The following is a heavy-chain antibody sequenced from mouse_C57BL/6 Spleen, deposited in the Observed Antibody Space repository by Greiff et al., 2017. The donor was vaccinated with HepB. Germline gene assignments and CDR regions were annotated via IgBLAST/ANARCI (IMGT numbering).Heavy chain of an antibody. CDR1: GYAFSSYW. Sequence: QVHVKQSGAELVKPGASVKISCKASGYAFSSYWMNWVKQRPGKGLEWIGQIYPGDGDTNYNGKFKGKATLTADKSSSTAYMQLSSLTSEDSAVYFCARGDGHWYFDVWGTGTTVTVSS. CDR2: IYPGDGDT. V-gene: IGHV1-80*01. CDR3: ARGDGHWYFDV. J-gene: IGHJ1*03. D-gene: IGHD1-2*01.